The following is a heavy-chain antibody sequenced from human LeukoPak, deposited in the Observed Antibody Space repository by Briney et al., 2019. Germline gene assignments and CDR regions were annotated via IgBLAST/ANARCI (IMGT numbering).Heavy chain of an antibody. CDR1: GSTFTSYW. V-gene: IGHV3-30*03. D-gene: IGHD3-22*01. J-gene: IGHJ3*02. CDR3: ARDRGYYYDSSGYLDAFDI. Sequence: GGSLRLSCAASGSTFTSYWMTWVRQAPGKGLEWVAVISYDGSNKYYTDSVKGRFTISRDNAKNSLYLQMNSLRAEDTAVYYCARDRGYYYDSSGYLDAFDIWGQGTMVTVSS. CDR2: ISYDGSNK.